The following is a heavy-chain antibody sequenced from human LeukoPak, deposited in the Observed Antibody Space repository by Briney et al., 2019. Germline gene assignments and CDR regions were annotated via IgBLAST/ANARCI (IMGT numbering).Heavy chain of an antibody. J-gene: IGHJ4*02. CDR3: ARLSDYYDSSGYQYYFAY. V-gene: IGHV4-59*08. CDR1: GGSVSSHY. CDR2: IYYSGST. Sequence: SETLSLTCTVSGGSVSSHYWSWIRQPPGKGLEWIGYIYYSGSTNYNPSLKSRVTISVDTSKNQFSLRLSSVTAADTAIYYCARLSDYYDSSGYQYYFAYWGQGTLVTVSS. D-gene: IGHD3-22*01.